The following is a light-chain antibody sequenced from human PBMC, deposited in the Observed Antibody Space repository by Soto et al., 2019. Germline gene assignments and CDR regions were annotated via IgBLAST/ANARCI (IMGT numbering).Light chain of an antibody. J-gene: IGKJ2*01. CDR1: QGIRND. CDR3: LHDYKYPYT. V-gene: IGKV1-6*01. CDR2: AAS. Sequence: AIQMTQSPSSLSASVGDRVTITCRASQGIRNDLGWYQQKPGKAPNLLIYAASSLQSGVPSSFSGSGSGPDFTLTISSLQPEDFATYYFLHDYKYPYTFGQGTKVDIK.